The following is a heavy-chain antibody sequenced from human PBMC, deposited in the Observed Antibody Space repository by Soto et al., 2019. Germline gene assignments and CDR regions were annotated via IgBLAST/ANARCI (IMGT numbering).Heavy chain of an antibody. CDR2: INHSGST. D-gene: IGHD3-3*01. J-gene: IGHJ4*02. Sequence: SETLSLTCAVYGGSFSGYYWSWIRQPPGKGLEWIGEINHSGSTNYNPSLKSRVTISVDTSKNQFSLKLSSVTAADTAVYYCARGPPHYDFWSGYHRSWFDYWGQGTLVTVSS. CDR1: GGSFSGYY. CDR3: ARGPPHYDFWSGYHRSWFDY. V-gene: IGHV4-34*01.